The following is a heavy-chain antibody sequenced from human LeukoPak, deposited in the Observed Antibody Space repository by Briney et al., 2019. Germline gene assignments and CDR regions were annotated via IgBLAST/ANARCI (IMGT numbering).Heavy chain of an antibody. CDR2: INSDGSST. D-gene: IGHD3-22*01. Sequence: GGSLRLSCAASGFTFSSYWMHWVRQAPGKGLVWVSRINSDGSSTSYADSVKGRFIISRDNAKNTLYLQMNSLRAEDTAVYYCARAADSSGYYDYWGQGTLVTVSS. CDR1: GFTFSSYW. J-gene: IGHJ4*02. CDR3: ARAADSSGYYDY. V-gene: IGHV3-74*01.